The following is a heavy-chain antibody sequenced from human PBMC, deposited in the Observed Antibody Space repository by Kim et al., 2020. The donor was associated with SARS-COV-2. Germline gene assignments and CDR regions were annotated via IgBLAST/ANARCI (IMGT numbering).Heavy chain of an antibody. CDR3: ARQSGGHFNF. CDR1: GYTFTTYF. D-gene: IGHD3-10*01. Sequence: GESLKISCEASGYTFTTYFIAWVRQMPGKGLEWMAMIFPYDSDAKYNPSFRGQVTVSVDKSINTAYLQWRSLKASDTAVDYCARQSGGHFNFWGPGTLVTVSS. V-gene: IGHV5-51*01. J-gene: IGHJ4*02. CDR2: IFPYDSDA.